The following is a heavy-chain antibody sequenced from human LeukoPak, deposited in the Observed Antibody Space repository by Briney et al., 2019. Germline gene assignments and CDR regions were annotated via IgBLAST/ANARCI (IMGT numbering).Heavy chain of an antibody. CDR1: GFTFSSYA. CDR2: ISGSGGST. J-gene: IGHJ4*02. V-gene: IGHV3-23*01. Sequence: TGGSPRLSCAASGFTFSSYAMGWVRQAPGKGLEWVSAISGSGGSTYYADSVKGRFTISRDNSKNTLYLQMNSLRAEDTAVYYCAKDPMIVVSGPEDSRSWGQGTLVTVSS. D-gene: IGHD3-22*01. CDR3: AKDPMIVVSGPEDSRS.